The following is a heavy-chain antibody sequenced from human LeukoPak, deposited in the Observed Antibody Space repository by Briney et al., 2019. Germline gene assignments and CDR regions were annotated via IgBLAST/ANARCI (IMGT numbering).Heavy chain of an antibody. V-gene: IGHV3-66*03. CDR3: ARDRRWLVWCFDY. CDR1: GFTVSSNY. CDR2: IYSCGST. J-gene: IGHJ4*02. Sequence: PGGSLRLSCAASGFTVSSNYMSRVRQAPGKGLEWVSVIYSCGSTYYADSVKGRFTISRDNSKNTLYLQMNSLRAEDTAVYYCARDRRWLVWCFDYWGQGTLVTVSS. D-gene: IGHD6-19*01.